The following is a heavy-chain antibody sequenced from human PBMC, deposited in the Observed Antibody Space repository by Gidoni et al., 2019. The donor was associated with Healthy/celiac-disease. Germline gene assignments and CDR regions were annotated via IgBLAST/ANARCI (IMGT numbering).Heavy chain of an antibody. CDR2: ISWNSGSI. Sequence: EVQLVESGGGLVQPGRSLRLSCAASGFTFDDDAMHWVRQAPGKGLEWVSGISWNSGSIGYADSVKGRFTISRDNAKNSLYLQMNSLRAEDTALYYCAKDYYHDSSGNCFDYWGQGTLVTVSS. CDR1: GFTFDDDA. CDR3: AKDYYHDSSGNCFDY. J-gene: IGHJ4*02. D-gene: IGHD3-22*01. V-gene: IGHV3-9*01.